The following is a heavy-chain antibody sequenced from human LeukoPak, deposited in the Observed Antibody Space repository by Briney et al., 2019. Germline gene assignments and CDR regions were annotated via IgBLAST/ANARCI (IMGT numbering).Heavy chain of an antibody. J-gene: IGHJ4*02. CDR3: ARGREGNEYFDY. CDR2: ISSSSSYI. D-gene: IGHD1-26*01. CDR1: GFTFSDYN. Sequence: GGSLRLSCAASGFTFSDYNMDWVRQAPGKGLEWVSSISSSSSYIYYADSVKGRFTISRDNAKNSLYLQMNSLRAEDTAVYYCARGREGNEYFDYWGQGTLVTVSS. V-gene: IGHV3-21*01.